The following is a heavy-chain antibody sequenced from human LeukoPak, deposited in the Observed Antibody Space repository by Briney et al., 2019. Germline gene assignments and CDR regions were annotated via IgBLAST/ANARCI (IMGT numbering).Heavy chain of an antibody. CDR3: ARDHGLVGAITWFFDY. CDR2: ISFDGSYK. CDR1: GFTFSSYG. V-gene: IGHV3-30*03. D-gene: IGHD5-12*01. Sequence: GRSLRLSCAASGFTFSSYGIHWVRQAPGKGLEWVAVISFDGSYKYYADSVKGRFTISRDNSKNTLNLQMNSLRAEDTAVYYCARDHGLVGAITWFFDYWGQGTLVTVSS. J-gene: IGHJ4*02.